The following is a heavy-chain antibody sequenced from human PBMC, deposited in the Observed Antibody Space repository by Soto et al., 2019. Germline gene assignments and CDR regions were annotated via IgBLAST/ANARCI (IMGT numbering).Heavy chain of an antibody. J-gene: IGHJ4*02. V-gene: IGHV3-23*01. D-gene: IGHD6-6*01. CDR1: GFSFSNFA. CDR2: ISGNGGST. CDR3: AKGQIPYSSSSFAY. Sequence: PGGSLRLSCAPSGFSFSNFAMSWVRQAPGKGLEWVSAISGNGGSTYYADSVKGRFTISRDNSKNTLYLQMNSLRAEDTAVYYCAKGQIPYSSSSFAYWGQGTLVTVS.